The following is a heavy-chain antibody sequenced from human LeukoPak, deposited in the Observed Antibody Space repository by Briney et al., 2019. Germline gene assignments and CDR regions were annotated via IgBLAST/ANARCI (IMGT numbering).Heavy chain of an antibody. Sequence: GRSLRLSCAASGFTVSDYYMSWVRQAPGKWLEWVSYISSSGSTIYYADSVKGRFSISRHNAKNSLYLQMNSLRAEDTAVYYCASSRYGDYVNYWGQGTLVTVSS. J-gene: IGHJ4*02. D-gene: IGHD4-17*01. V-gene: IGHV3-11*01. CDR2: ISSSGSTI. CDR3: ASSRYGDYVNY. CDR1: GFTVSDYY.